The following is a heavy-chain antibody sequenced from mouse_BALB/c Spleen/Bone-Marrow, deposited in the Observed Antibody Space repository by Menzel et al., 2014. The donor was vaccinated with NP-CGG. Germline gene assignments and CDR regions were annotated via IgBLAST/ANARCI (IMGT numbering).Heavy chain of an antibody. D-gene: IGHD4-1*02. V-gene: IGHV7-3*02. CDR1: GFTFTDYY. Sequence: DVKLVESGGGLVQPGGSLRLSCTTSGFTFTDYYMSWVRQPPGKALEWLGFIRNKANSYTTEYSASVKGRFTISRDSSQSILYLQMNTLRAEDSATYYCARTTGTPYLDYWGQGTTLTVSS. CDR3: ARTTGTPYLDY. CDR2: IRNKANSYTT. J-gene: IGHJ2*01.